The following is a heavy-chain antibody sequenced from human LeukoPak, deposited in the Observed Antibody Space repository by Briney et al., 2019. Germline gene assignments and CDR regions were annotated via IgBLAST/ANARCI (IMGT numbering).Heavy chain of an antibody. Sequence: GGSLRLSCAASGFTFSGYAIHWVRQAPGKGLEWVAVISSDGRDKHHADSVKGRFTISRDNSKNTLYLQTNSLRAEDTAAYYCARDLRRFAAYYINDWGQGTLVTVSS. CDR1: GFTFSGYA. V-gene: IGHV3-30*03. CDR3: ARDLRRFAAYYIND. CDR2: ISSDGRDK. D-gene: IGHD5/OR15-5a*01. J-gene: IGHJ4*02.